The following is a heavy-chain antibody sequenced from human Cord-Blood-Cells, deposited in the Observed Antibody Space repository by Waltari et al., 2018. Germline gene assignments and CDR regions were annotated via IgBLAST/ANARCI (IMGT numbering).Heavy chain of an antibody. D-gene: IGHD3-22*01. V-gene: IGHV3-53*01. J-gene: IGHJ4*02. CDR3: ARDYYDSSGDYYDY. Sequence: EVQLVESGGGLIQPGGSLRLSCAASGFTVSSNYMSWVRQAPGKGLEWVSVIYSGGSKYYADSVKGRFTISRDNSKNTLYLQMNSLRAEDTAVYYCARDYYDSSGDYYDYWGQGTLVTVSS. CDR2: IYSGGSK. CDR1: GFTVSSNY.